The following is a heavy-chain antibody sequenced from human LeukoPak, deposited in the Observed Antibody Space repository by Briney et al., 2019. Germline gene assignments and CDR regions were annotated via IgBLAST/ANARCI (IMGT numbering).Heavy chain of an antibody. J-gene: IGHJ4*02. CDR1: GFTFDDYA. CDR3: AKDSNRYSSGWPGSSIDY. V-gene: IGHV3-9*01. D-gene: IGHD6-19*01. CDR2: ISWNSGSI. Sequence: GGSLRLSCAASGFTFDDYAMHWVRQAPGKGLGWVSGISWNSGSIGYADSVKGRFTISRDNAKNSLYLQMNSLRAEDTALYYCAKDSNRYSSGWPGSSIDYWGQGTLVTVSS.